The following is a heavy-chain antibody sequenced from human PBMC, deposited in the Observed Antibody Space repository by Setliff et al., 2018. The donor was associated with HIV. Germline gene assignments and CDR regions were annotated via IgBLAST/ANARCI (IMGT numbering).Heavy chain of an antibody. D-gene: IGHD2-15*01. CDR2: INTDGSNT. Sequence: PGGTLRLSCAASGFTFSNYWMHWVRQAPGKGLVWVSCINTDGSNTSYADSVKGRFTVSRDNAKNSLYLQMNSLRAEDTAFYYCAKAQSPYCIGPCLHIFDFWGQGTLVTVSS. J-gene: IGHJ4*02. CDR1: GFTFSNYW. V-gene: IGHV3-74*01. CDR3: AKAQSPYCIGPCLHIFDF.